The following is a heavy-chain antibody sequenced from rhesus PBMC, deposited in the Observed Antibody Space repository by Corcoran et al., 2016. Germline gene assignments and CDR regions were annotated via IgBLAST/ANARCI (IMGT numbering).Heavy chain of an antibody. V-gene: IGHV4-165*01. CDR1: GGSFRGYN. CDR3: ARPTVAAYFDY. J-gene: IGHJ4*01. CDR2: ISGSSGST. Sequence: QVQLQESGPGLVKPSETLSLTCAVSGGSFRGYNWGWTRQPPGKGLEWTGYISGSSGSTDYNPSLKSRVTISTDTSKNQFSRKLSSVTAADTAVYYCARPTVAAYFDYWGQGVLVTVSS. D-gene: IGHD4-29*01.